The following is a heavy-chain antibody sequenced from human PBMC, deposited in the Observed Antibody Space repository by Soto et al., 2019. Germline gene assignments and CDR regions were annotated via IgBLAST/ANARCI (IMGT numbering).Heavy chain of an antibody. V-gene: IGHV3-23*01. CDR1: GFNFNIYA. CDR3: AKALRNPYYYFCMDG. Sequence: EVQLLESGGGLVQPGGSLRLSCAASGFNFNIYAMTWVRQAPGKGLEWVSTISPGGDSTYFADSVKGRVTISRDNSKNTPSLQMDSLRAEDTATYFCAKALRNPYYYFCMDGWGTGTTVTVSS. J-gene: IGHJ6*03. CDR2: ISPGGDST. D-gene: IGHD1-1*01.